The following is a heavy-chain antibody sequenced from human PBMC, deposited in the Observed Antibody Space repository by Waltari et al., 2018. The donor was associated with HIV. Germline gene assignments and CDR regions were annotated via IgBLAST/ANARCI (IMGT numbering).Heavy chain of an antibody. D-gene: IGHD6-19*01. Sequence: EVQLVESGGGLVQPGGSLKLSCAASGFTFSGSAMHWVRQASGKGLEWVGRIRSKANSYATAYAASVKGRFTISRDDSKNTAYLQMNSLKTEDTAVYYCTRQVAVALGPGMDVWGQGTTVTVSS. CDR1: GFTFSGSA. J-gene: IGHJ6*02. V-gene: IGHV3-73*01. CDR3: TRQVAVALGPGMDV. CDR2: IRSKANSYAT.